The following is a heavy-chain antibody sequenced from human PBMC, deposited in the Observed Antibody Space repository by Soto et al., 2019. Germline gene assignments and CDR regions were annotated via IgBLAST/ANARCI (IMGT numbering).Heavy chain of an antibody. D-gene: IGHD6-19*01. Sequence: GGSLRLSCAASGFTFSSYGMHWVRQAPGKGLEWVAVISYDGSNKYYADSVKGRFTISRDNSKNTLYLQMNSLRAEDTAVYYRAKGSHVTSAWYLEDWYLDLCGRGPLVTVSS. V-gene: IGHV3-30*18. J-gene: IGHJ2*01. CDR2: ISYDGSNK. CDR3: AKGSHVTSAWYLEDWYLDL. CDR1: GFTFSSYG.